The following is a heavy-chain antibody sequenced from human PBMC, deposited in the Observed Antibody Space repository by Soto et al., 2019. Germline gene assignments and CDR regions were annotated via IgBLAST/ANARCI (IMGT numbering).Heavy chain of an antibody. J-gene: IGHJ6*02. Sequence: PGGSLRLSCAASGFTFSSYSMNWVRQAPGKGLEWVSSISSSSSYIYYADSVKGRFTISRDNAKNSLYLQMNSLRAEDTAVYYCARGNLVHIVVVPAAISANYGMDVWGQGTTVTVSS. CDR3: ARGNLVHIVVVPAAISANYGMDV. CDR1: GFTFSSYS. D-gene: IGHD2-2*01. CDR2: ISSSSSYI. V-gene: IGHV3-21*01.